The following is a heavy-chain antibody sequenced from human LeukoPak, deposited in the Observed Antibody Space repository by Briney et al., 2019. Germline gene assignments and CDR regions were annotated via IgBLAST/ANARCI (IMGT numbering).Heavy chain of an antibody. CDR2: IYYSGST. CDR1: GGSISSGGYY. Sequence: PSETLSLTCTVSGGSISSGGYYWSWIRQHPGKGLEWIGYIYYSGSTYYIPSLKSRVTISVDTSKNQFSLKLSSVTAADTAVYYCARVTSGAFDIWGQGTMVTVSS. CDR3: ARVTSGAFDI. V-gene: IGHV4-31*03. J-gene: IGHJ3*02.